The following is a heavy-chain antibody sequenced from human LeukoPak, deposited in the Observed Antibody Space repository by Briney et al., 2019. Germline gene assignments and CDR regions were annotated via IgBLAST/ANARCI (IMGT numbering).Heavy chain of an antibody. V-gene: IGHV3-7*01. J-gene: IGHJ4*02. D-gene: IGHD3-10*01. CDR2: IKQDGSEK. CDR3: ARDRGYGSGSYYKN. Sequence: GGSLRLSCAASGFTFSSYWMSWVRQAPGKGLEWVANIKQDGSEKYYVDSVKGRFTISRDNAKNSLYLQMNSLRAEDTAVYYCARDRGYGSGSYYKNWGQGTLVTVSP. CDR1: GFTFSSYW.